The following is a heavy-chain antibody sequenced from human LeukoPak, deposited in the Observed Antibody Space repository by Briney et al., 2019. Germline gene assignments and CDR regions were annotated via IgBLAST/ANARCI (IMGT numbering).Heavy chain of an antibody. J-gene: IGHJ4*02. V-gene: IGHV1-2*06. CDR1: GYTFTGYY. Sequence: GASVKVSCKASGYTFTGYYMHWVRQAPGQGLEWMGRINPNSGGTNYAQKFQGRVTMTRDTSISTAYMELSRLRSDDTAVYYCARDLSSGWSPFDYWGQGTLVTVSS. CDR3: ARDLSSGWSPFDY. D-gene: IGHD6-19*01. CDR2: INPNSGGT.